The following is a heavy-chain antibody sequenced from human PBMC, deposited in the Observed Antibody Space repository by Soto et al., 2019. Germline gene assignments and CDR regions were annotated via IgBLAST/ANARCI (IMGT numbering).Heavy chain of an antibody. V-gene: IGHV1-8*01. CDR1: GYTFPSYD. J-gene: IGHJ6*02. D-gene: IGHD1-1*01. Sequence: QVQLVQSGAEVKKPGASVKVSCKASGYTFPSYDINWVRQATGQGLEWMGWMNPNSGNTGYEQKFQGRVTMTMNTSISTAYMEVSSLRSEDTAVYYWARERTGTTSMDVWGQGTTVTVSS. CDR2: MNPNSGNT. CDR3: ARERTGTTSMDV.